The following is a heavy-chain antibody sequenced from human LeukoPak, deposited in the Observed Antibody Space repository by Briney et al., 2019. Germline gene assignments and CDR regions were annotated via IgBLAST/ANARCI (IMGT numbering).Heavy chain of an antibody. CDR1: GFTFSSYS. J-gene: IGHJ6*03. D-gene: IGHD6-13*01. V-gene: IGHV3-21*01. CDR3: ARDGGTIAAAGKGDYMDV. Sequence: PGGSLRLSCAASGFTFSSYSMNWVRQAPGKGLEWVSSISSSSSYIYYADSVKGRFTISRDNAKNSLYLQMNSLRAEDTAVYYCARDGGTIAAAGKGDYMDVWGKGTTVTVSS. CDR2: ISSSSSYI.